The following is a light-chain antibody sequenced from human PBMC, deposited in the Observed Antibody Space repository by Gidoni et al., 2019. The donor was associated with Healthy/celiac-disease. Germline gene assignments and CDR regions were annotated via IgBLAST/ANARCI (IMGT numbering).Light chain of an antibody. CDR2: AAS. J-gene: IGKJ1*01. CDR3: LQDYNYPWT. Sequence: AIQMTQSPSSLSASVGDRVTITCRSSQGIRNDLGWYQQKPGKAPKLLIYAASSLQSGVPPRFSGSGSGTDFTLTISSLQPEDFATYYCLQDYNYPWTFGQGTKVEIK. V-gene: IGKV1-6*01. CDR1: QGIRND.